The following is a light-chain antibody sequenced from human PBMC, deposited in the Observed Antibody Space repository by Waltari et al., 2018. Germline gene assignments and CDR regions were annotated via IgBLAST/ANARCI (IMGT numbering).Light chain of an antibody. Sequence: DIQMTQSPSTLSASVGDTVTIPCRASQTVRAWLAWYQQKPGNAPKLLIYKASNLKSGVPSRFSGSGSGTEFTLTINSLQPDDFATYYCQHYNNYSGTFGQGTRVELK. CDR1: QTVRAW. CDR3: QHYNNYSGT. V-gene: IGKV1-5*03. CDR2: KAS. J-gene: IGKJ1*01.